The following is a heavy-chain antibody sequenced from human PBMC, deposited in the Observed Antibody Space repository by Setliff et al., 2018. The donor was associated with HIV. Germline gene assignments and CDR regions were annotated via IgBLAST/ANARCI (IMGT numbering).Heavy chain of an antibody. Sequence: GGSLRLSCACSGFSFGDYWMTWVRQAPGKGLEWVASIREDATSKYYVGSVKGRFTISRDNAKNSLYLQMDSLRAEDTAVYYCARAYYHHSGAYWSTDYYYSYIDVWGKETTVTVSS. J-gene: IGHJ6*03. V-gene: IGHV3-7*03. CDR1: GFSFGDYW. CDR2: IREDATSK. D-gene: IGHD3-22*01. CDR3: ARAYYHHSGAYWSTDYYYSYIDV.